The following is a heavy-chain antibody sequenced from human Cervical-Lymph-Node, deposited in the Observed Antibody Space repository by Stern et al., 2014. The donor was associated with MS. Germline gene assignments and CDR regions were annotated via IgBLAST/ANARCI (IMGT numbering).Heavy chain of an antibody. J-gene: IGHJ4*02. Sequence: QVQLVESGGGVVQAGRSLRLSCAASGFTFSSYGMHWVRQAPGKGLGWVGVIWYDGNNKYHADSVKGRFTISRDNSKNTLYLQMSSLRAEDTAVYYCARDSGGNYVEDIDYWGQGTLVTVSS. CDR3: ARDSGGNYVEDIDY. D-gene: IGHD4-23*01. CDR2: IWYDGNNK. CDR1: GFTFSSYG. V-gene: IGHV3-33*01.